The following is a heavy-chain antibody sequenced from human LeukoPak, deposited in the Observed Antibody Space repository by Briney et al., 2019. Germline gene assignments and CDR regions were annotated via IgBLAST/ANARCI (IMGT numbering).Heavy chain of an antibody. CDR2: ILYDESNK. CDR3: ARTIEIATVSYFDY. V-gene: IGHV3-30*02. D-gene: IGHD5-24*01. Sequence: GGSLRLSCAASGFTFSSYGMHWVRQAPGKGLEWVSFILYDESNKYYADSVRGRFTISRDNAKNSLYLQMNSLRAGGTAVYYCARTIEIATVSYFDYWGQGTLVTVSS. CDR1: GFTFSSYG. J-gene: IGHJ4*02.